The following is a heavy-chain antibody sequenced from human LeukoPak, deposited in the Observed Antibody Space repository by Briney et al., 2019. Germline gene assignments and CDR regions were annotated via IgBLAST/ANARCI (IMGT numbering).Heavy chain of an antibody. D-gene: IGHD3-10*01. J-gene: IGHJ5*02. CDR1: GFTLSSYA. CDR3: ARALYGSGSYRLDP. Sequence: PGGSLRLSCAASGFTLSSYAMSWVRQAPGKGLEWVAVISYDGSNKYYADSVKGRFTISRDNSKNTLYLQMNSLRAEDTAVYHCARALYGSGSYRLDPWGQGTLVTVSS. V-gene: IGHV3-30*04. CDR2: ISYDGSNK.